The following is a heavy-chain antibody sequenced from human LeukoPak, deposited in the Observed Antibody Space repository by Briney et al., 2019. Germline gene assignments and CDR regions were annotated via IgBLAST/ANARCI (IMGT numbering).Heavy chain of an antibody. V-gene: IGHV6-1*01. CDR2: TYYRSKWYN. CDR3: ARGEYCTNGVCYTGVYFAFDI. J-gene: IGHJ3*02. CDR1: GDSVSSNSAA. D-gene: IGHD2-8*01. Sequence: SQTLYLTCALSGDSVSSNSAAWNWIRQSPSRGLEWLGRTYYRSKWYNDYAVSVKSRITINPDTSKNQFSLQLNSVTPEDTAVYYCARGEYCTNGVCYTGVYFAFDIWGQGTMVTVSS.